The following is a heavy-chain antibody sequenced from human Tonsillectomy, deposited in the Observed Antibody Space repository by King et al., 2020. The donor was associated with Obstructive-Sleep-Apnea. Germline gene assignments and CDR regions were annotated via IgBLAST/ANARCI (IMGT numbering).Heavy chain of an antibody. Sequence: VQLVESGGGLVKPGGSRRLSCAASGFTCSDYYMSWTRQAPGKGREWVAYISSIGSTIYYAYSVKGRFTISRDNAKNSLYLQMNSLRAEDTAVYYCARDRDYGGNSGWFDPWGQGTLVTVSS. J-gene: IGHJ5*02. V-gene: IGHV3-11*01. CDR3: ARDRDYGGNSGWFDP. D-gene: IGHD4-23*01. CDR2: ISSIGSTI. CDR1: GFTCSDYY.